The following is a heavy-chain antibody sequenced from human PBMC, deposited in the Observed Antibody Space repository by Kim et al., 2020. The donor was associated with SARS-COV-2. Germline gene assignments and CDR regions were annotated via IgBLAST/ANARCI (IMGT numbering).Heavy chain of an antibody. D-gene: IGHD6-19*01. CDR3: ARDRAKAVAGPSRVYYYYGMDV. J-gene: IGHJ6*02. CDR2: INPNSGGT. V-gene: IGHV1-2*04. CDR1: GYTFTGYY. Sequence: SVKVSCKASGYTFTGYYMHWVRQAPGQGLEWMGWINPNSGGTNYAQKFQGWVTMTRDTSISTAYMELSRLRSDDTAVYYCARDRAKAVAGPSRVYYYYGMDVWGQGTTVTVSS.